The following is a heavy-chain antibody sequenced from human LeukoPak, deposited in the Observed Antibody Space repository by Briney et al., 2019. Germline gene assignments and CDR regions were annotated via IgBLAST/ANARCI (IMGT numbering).Heavy chain of an antibody. CDR3: ARDQLRYYGSNNYYSDMDF. CDR1: GYTFTSYA. V-gene: IGHV1-18*01. D-gene: IGHD3-10*01. Sequence: RASVKVSCKASGYTFTSYAIAWVRQAPGQELEWMGWISAYNGRTNYAQKFRGRVTMTTDTSTNTGYMELRSLSFDDTAVYFCARDQLRYYGSNNYYSDMDFWGQGTTVTVSS. CDR2: ISAYNGRT. J-gene: IGHJ6*02.